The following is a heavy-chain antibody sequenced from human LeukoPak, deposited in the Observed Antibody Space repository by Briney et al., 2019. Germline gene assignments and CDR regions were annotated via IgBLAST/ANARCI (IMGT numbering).Heavy chain of an antibody. J-gene: IGHJ6*04. CDR2: ISWNSGSI. V-gene: IGHV3-9*01. Sequence: GGSLRLSCEASGFSFSNYGMHWVRQAPGKGLEWVSGISWNSGSIGYADSVKGRFTISRDNAKNTLYLQMNSLRAEDTAVYYCAELGITMIGGVWGKGTTVTISS. CDR3: AELGITMIGGV. CDR1: GFSFSNYG. D-gene: IGHD3-10*02.